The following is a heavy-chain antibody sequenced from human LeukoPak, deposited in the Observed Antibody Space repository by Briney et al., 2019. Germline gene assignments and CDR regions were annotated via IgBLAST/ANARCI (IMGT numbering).Heavy chain of an antibody. CDR3: ARVIGSSSRYYYYYMDV. CDR1: GGSISSYY. V-gene: IGHV4-59*01. D-gene: IGHD6-13*01. J-gene: IGHJ6*03. Sequence: SETLSLTCTVSGGSISSYYWSWIRQPPGKGLEWMGYIYYSGSTNYNPSLKSRVTISVDTSKNQFSLKLSSVTAADTAVYYCARVIGSSSRYYYYYMDVWGKGTTVTVSS. CDR2: IYYSGST.